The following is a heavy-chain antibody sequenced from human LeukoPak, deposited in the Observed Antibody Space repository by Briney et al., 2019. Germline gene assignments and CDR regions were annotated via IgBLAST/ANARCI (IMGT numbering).Heavy chain of an antibody. J-gene: IGHJ4*02. CDR3: ARGPKQWLLHFDY. V-gene: IGHV1-69*13. Sequence: SVKVSCKASGYTFTSYDINWVRQATGQGLEWMGGIIPIFGTANYAQKFQGRVTITADESTSTAYMELSSLRSEDTAVYYCARGPKQWLLHFDYWGQGTLVTVSS. CDR1: GYTFTSYD. CDR2: IIPIFGTA. D-gene: IGHD6-19*01.